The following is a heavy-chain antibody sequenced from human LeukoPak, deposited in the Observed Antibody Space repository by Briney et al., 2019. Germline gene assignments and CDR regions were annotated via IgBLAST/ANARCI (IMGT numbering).Heavy chain of an antibody. Sequence: SETLSLTCTVSGGSISNYWWSWIRQPPGKGLEWIGYVFDSGGTNYNPSLKSRVTISVDTSKKQFSLKLSSVTAADTAVYYRARGYSSSWNYFDYWGQGTLVTVSS. CDR2: VFDSGGT. V-gene: IGHV4-59*01. D-gene: IGHD6-13*01. CDR1: GGSISNYW. CDR3: ARGYSSSWNYFDY. J-gene: IGHJ4*02.